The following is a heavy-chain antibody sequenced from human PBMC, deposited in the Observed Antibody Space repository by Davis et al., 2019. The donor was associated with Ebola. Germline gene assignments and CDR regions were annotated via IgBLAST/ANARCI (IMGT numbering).Heavy chain of an antibody. CDR2: IKQDGSEK. Sequence: PGGSLRLSCAASGFTFSSYWMSWVRQAPGKGLEWVANIKQDGSEKYYVDSVKGRFTISRDNAKNSLYLQMNSLRAEDTAVYYCARDNPLWDPYGMDVWGQGTTVTVSS. D-gene: IGHD1-14*01. CDR1: GFTFSSYW. V-gene: IGHV3-7*01. CDR3: ARDNPLWDPYGMDV. J-gene: IGHJ6*02.